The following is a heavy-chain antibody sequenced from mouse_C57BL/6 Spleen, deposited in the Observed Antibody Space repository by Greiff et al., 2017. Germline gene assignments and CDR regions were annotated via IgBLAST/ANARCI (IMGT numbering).Heavy chain of an antibody. CDR1: GYTFTDYY. CDR3: ARWGSGTAYFDY. V-gene: IGHV1-26*01. D-gene: IGHD4-1*01. CDR2: INPNNGGT. Sequence: EVQLQQSGPELVKPGASVKISCKASGYTFTDYYMNWVKQSHGKSLEWIGDINPNNGGTSYNQKFKGKATLTVDKSSSTAYMELRSLTSEDSAVYYCARWGSGTAYFDYWGQGTTLTVSS. J-gene: IGHJ2*01.